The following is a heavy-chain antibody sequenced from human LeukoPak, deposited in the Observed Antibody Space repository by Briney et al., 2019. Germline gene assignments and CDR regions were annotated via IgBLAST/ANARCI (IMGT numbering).Heavy chain of an antibody. Sequence: ASVKVSCKASGYTFTGYYMHWVGQAPGQGLEWMGWINPNSGGTNYAQKFQGRVTMTRDTSISTAYMELSRLRSDDTAVYCCARGWVYHSEYYFDYWGQGTLVTVSS. D-gene: IGHD6-13*01. CDR3: ARGWVYHSEYYFDY. J-gene: IGHJ4*02. CDR1: GYTFTGYY. CDR2: INPNSGGT. V-gene: IGHV1-2*02.